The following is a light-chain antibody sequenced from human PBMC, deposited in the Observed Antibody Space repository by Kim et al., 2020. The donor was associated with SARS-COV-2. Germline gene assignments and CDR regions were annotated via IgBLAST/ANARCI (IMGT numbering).Light chain of an antibody. J-gene: IGKJ1*01. Sequence: PGERHTLSCRAIQTNSSTYLAWYQQKRGQAPRLLIYGAANRATGIPDRFSGSGSGTDFTLTISRLEPEDFAVYYCQQYGSSRWTFGQGTKVDIK. CDR3: QQYGSSRWT. CDR1: QTNSSTY. CDR2: GAA. V-gene: IGKV3-20*01.